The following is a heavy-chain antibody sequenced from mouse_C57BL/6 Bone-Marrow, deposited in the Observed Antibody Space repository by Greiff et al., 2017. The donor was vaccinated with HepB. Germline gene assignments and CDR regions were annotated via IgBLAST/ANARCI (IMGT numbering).Heavy chain of an antibody. D-gene: IGHD2-5*01. CDR3: ARSATYYSNYSFAY. CDR2: IYPGDGDT. J-gene: IGHJ3*01. Sequence: VQLQQSGPELVKPGASVKISCKASGYAFSSSWMNWVKQRPGKGLEWIGRIYPGDGDTNYNGKFKGKATLTADKSSSTAYMQLSSLTSEDSAVYFCARSATYYSNYSFAYWGQGTLVTVSA. V-gene: IGHV1-82*01. CDR1: GYAFSSSW.